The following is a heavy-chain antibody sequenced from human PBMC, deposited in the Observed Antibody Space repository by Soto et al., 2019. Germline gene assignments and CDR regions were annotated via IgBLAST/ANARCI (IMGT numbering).Heavy chain of an antibody. Sequence: GGSLRLSCAASGFTFSSYGMHWVRQAPGKGLEWVAVISYDGSNKYYADSVKGRFTISRDNSKNTLYLQMNSLRAEDTAVYYCAKGEDYGGNLGRDYFDYWGQGTLVTVSS. CDR3: AKGEDYGGNLGRDYFDY. J-gene: IGHJ4*02. V-gene: IGHV3-30*18. CDR2: ISYDGSNK. CDR1: GFTFSSYG. D-gene: IGHD4-17*01.